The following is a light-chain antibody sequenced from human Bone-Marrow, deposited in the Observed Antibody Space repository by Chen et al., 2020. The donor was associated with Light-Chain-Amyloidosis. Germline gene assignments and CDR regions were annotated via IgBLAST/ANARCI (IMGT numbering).Light chain of an antibody. J-gene: IGLJ1*01. Sequence: QSALTQPASVSGSPGQSITISCTGTSSDVGGDNHVSWYQQHPDKAPKLMIYEVTNRPSWVPDRFSASRADNTASLAISGLTTEDEADYFCSSYAITTTRVFGSGTRVPVL. CDR2: EVT. CDR3: SSYAITTTRV. V-gene: IGLV2-14*01. CDR1: SSDVGGDNH.